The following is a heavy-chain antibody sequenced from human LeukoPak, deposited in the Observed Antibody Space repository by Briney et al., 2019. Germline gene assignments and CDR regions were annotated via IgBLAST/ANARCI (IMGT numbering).Heavy chain of an antibody. CDR2: INHNGNVN. CDR3: ARTRRENWFDP. CDR1: GFTFSSYW. Sequence: PGGSLRLSCAASGFTFSSYWMNWARQAPGKGLEWVASINHNGNVNYYVDSVKGRFTISRDNAKNSLYLQMSNLRAEDTAVYYCARTRRENWFDPWGQGTLVTVSS. V-gene: IGHV3-7*03. J-gene: IGHJ5*02.